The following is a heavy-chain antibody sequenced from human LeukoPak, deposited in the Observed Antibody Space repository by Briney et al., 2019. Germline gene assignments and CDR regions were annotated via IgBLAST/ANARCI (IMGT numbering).Heavy chain of an antibody. CDR1: GGSFSGYY. CDR3: ARGRHGYSYYMDV. Sequence: PSETLSLTCAVYGGSFSGYYWSWIRQPPGKGPEWIGEINHSGSTNYNPSLKSQVTISVDTSKNQFSLKLSSVTAADTAVYYCARGRHGYSYYMDVWGKGTTVTVSS. J-gene: IGHJ6*03. CDR2: INHSGST. V-gene: IGHV4-34*01.